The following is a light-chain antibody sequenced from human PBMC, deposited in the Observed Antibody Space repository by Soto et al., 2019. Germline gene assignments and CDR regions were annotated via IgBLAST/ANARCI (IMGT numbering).Light chain of an antibody. CDR3: QQFYSAPFT. CDR2: WAS. J-gene: IGKJ3*01. Sequence: DNVRTQSPDSLAVSLGERATIKCKSSQSIFYSSYNKSYLAWYQQKSGQSPKLLISWASSRQSGVPDRFSGSGSGTDFTLTISSLQAEDVAVYYCQQFYSAPFTFGPGTKVDIK. CDR1: QSIFYSSYNKSY. V-gene: IGKV4-1*01.